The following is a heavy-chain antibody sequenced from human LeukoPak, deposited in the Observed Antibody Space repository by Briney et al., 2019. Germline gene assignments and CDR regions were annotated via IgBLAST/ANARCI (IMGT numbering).Heavy chain of an antibody. CDR1: GGSISSSSYY. V-gene: IGHV4-39*01. CDR3: ARLRGGSYYDDWFDP. Sequence: SETLSLTCTVSGGSISSSSYYWGWIRQPPGKGLEWIGSIYYSGTTYYNPSLKSRVTISVDTSKNQFSLKLSSVTAADTAAYYCARLRGGSYYDDWFDPWGQGTLVTVSS. D-gene: IGHD1-26*01. CDR2: IYYSGTT. J-gene: IGHJ5*02.